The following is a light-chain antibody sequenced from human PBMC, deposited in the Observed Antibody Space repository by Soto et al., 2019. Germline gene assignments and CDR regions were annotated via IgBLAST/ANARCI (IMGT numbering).Light chain of an antibody. Sequence: QSVLTQPPSVSGAPGQRVTISCTGSSSNIGANYDVNWYQLLPGTAPKLLIHGNIIRPSGVPDRFSGSKSGTSASLAITGLQAEDEADYYCQSYDSRLTGYVFGSGTKLTVL. CDR1: SSNIGANYD. CDR3: QSYDSRLTGYV. CDR2: GNI. J-gene: IGLJ1*01. V-gene: IGLV1-40*01.